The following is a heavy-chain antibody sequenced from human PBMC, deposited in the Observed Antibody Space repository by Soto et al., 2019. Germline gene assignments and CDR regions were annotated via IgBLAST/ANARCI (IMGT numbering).Heavy chain of an antibody. CDR2: IYYSGST. D-gene: IGHD3-22*01. V-gene: IGHV4-59*08. Sequence: SETLSLTCTVSGGSISSYYWSWIRQPPGKGLEWIGYIYYSGSTNYNPSLKSRVTISVDTSKNQFSLKLSSVTAADTAVYYCARHAKGYYYDSSGYYYRGYFDLWGSGTLVT. CDR1: GGSISSYY. CDR3: ARHAKGYYYDSSGYYYRGYFDL. J-gene: IGHJ2*01.